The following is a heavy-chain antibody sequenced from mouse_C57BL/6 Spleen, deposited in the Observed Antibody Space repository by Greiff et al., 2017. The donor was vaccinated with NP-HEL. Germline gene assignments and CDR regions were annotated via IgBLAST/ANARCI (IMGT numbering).Heavy chain of an antibody. CDR3: ARRLLYYAMDY. Sequence: QVQLQQSGAELVKPGASVKISCKASGYAFSSYWMNWVKQRPGKGLEWIGQIYPGDGDTNYNGKFKGKATLTADKSSSTAYMQLSSLTSEDSAVYFCARRLLYYAMDYWGQGTSVTVSS. CDR2: IYPGDGDT. J-gene: IGHJ4*01. V-gene: IGHV1-80*01. CDR1: GYAFSSYW. D-gene: IGHD2-12*01.